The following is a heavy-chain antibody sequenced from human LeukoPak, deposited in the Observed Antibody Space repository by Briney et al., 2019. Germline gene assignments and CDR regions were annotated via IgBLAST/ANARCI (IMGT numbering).Heavy chain of an antibody. D-gene: IGHD6-6*01. J-gene: IGHJ4*02. Sequence: ASVKVSCKASGYTFTGYYMHWVRQAPGQGLEWMGRINPNSGGTNYAQKFQGRVTMTSDTSISTAYMELSRLRSDDTAVYYCAIWSGGSSSPTLFDYWGQGTLVTVSS. CDR3: AIWSGGSSSPTLFDY. V-gene: IGHV1-2*06. CDR2: INPNSGGT. CDR1: GYTFTGYY.